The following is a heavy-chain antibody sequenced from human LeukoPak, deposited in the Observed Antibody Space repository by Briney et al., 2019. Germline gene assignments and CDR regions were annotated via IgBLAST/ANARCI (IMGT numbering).Heavy chain of an antibody. Sequence: PGGSLRLSCAASGFTFRSYSMHWVRQAPGKGLEWVSYISSTSSTIYYADSVKGRFTISRDNAKNSLCLQMNSLRDEDTAVYYCARAAPYYYDSSGYSAFDSWGQGTMVTVSA. J-gene: IGHJ3*02. CDR2: ISSTSSTI. D-gene: IGHD3-22*01. V-gene: IGHV3-48*02. CDR3: ARAAPYYYDSSGYSAFDS. CDR1: GFTFRSYS.